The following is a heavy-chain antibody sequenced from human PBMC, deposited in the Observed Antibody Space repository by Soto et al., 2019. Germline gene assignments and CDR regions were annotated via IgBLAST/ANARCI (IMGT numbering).Heavy chain of an antibody. V-gene: IGHV1-18*01. J-gene: IGHJ6*03. D-gene: IGHD2-2*01. CDR3: ARNSREIVVVPAASTSYYYYYDYMDF. Sequence: AAVKVSCKASGYTITRRSNHRVGRPPREEMEGMGWISACNGSTNYAQKFEGRGTMTTDTSTSTAYMELRSLRSDDTAVYFCARNSREIVVVPAASTSYYYYYDYMDFWGKGTSVTVS. CDR1: GYTITRRS. CDR2: ISACNGST.